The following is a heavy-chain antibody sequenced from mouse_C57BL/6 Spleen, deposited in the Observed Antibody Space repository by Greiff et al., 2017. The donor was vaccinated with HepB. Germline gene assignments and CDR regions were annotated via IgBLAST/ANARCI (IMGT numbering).Heavy chain of an antibody. CDR2: INPNNGGT. V-gene: IGHV1-26*01. CDR3: ARSVRGQLRLRAMDY. J-gene: IGHJ4*01. Sequence: VQLQQSGPELVKPGASVKISCKASGYTFTDYYMNWVKQSHGKSLEWIGDINPNNGGTSYNQKFKGKATLTVDKSSSTAYMELRSLTSEDSAVYYCARSVRGQLRLRAMDYWGQGTSVTVSS. D-gene: IGHD3-2*02. CDR1: GYTFTDYY.